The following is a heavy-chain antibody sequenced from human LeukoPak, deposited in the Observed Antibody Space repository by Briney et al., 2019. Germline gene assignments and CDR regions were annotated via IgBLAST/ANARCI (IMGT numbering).Heavy chain of an antibody. D-gene: IGHD3-10*01. V-gene: IGHV5-51*01. CDR3: ASGREVRGVMGFDAFDI. CDR1: GYSFTSYW. Sequence: GESLKISFKGSGYSFTSYWIGWVRQMPGKGLEWMGSIYPGDSDTRYSPSFQGQVTISADKSISTAYLQWSSLKASDTAMYYCASGREVRGVMGFDAFDIWGQGTMVTVSS. J-gene: IGHJ3*02. CDR2: IYPGDSDT.